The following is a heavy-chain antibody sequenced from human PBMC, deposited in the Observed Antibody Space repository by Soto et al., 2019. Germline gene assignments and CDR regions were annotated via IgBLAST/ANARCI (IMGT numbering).Heavy chain of an antibody. CDR2: TYPGHSAT. Sequence: RESLKISCKTSGFAFSNHWVGWVRQMPRKGFEWMVITYPGHSATKYSPSFQGHVTISSVKSTNNAYLQWSSLRGSDTAIDFCAAGPRHDTDPFSPYWGQATLVSVAS. CDR1: GFAFSNHW. CDR3: AAGPRHDTDPFSPY. D-gene: IGHD3-22*01. J-gene: IGHJ4*02. V-gene: IGHV5-51*01.